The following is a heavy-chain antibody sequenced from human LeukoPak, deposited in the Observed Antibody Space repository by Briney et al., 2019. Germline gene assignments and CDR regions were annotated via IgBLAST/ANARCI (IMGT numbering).Heavy chain of an antibody. J-gene: IGHJ4*02. CDR3: ARMEGD. CDR2: IIPIFHTT. CDR1: GGTFSSHG. D-gene: IGHD1-1*01. Sequence: ASVKVSCKASGGTFSSHGISWVRQAPGQGLEWMGGIIPIFHTTNYAQNFQDRLTITTDESTSTIYMELSSLRSDDTAVYYCARMEGDWGQGTLVTVSS. V-gene: IGHV1-69*05.